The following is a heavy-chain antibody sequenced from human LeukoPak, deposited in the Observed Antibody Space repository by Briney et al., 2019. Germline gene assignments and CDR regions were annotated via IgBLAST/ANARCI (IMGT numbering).Heavy chain of an antibody. CDR1: GGSLSSSSYY. J-gene: IGHJ4*02. CDR3: AREGTAMAPASDY. Sequence: LSLTCSASGGSLSSSSYYWGWIRQAPGKGLEWVSTISGSGGSTYYADSVKGRFTISRDNSKNTLYLQMNSLRAEDTAVYYCAREGTAMAPASDYWGQGTLVTVSS. CDR2: ISGSGGST. V-gene: IGHV3-23*01. D-gene: IGHD5-18*01.